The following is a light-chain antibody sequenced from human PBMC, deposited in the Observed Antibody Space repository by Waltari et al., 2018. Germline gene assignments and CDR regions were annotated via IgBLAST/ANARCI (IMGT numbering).Light chain of an antibody. CDR3: QEYGNSPPYT. J-gene: IGKJ2*01. CDR1: QSVSSTH. Sequence: EIVLTQSPGTLSLSPGERATLSCRASQSVSSTHLAWYQQKPGQAPRLLMYGVSSRATGIPDKFSGSGSGTDFTLTISRLEPEDSAMYYCQEYGNSPPYTFGQGTNLEIK. V-gene: IGKV3-20*01. CDR2: GVS.